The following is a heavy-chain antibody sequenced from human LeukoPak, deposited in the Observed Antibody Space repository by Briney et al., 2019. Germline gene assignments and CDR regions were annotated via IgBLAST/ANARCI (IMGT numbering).Heavy chain of an antibody. Sequence: SETLSLTCAVYGGSFSGYYWSWIRQPPGKGLEWIGEINHSGSTNNNPSLKSRVTISEDTSKNQFSLKLSPVTAADTAVYYCARRYSSGRRFDYWGQGTLVTVSS. CDR2: INHSGST. V-gene: IGHV4-34*01. CDR3: ARRYSSGRRFDY. D-gene: IGHD6-19*01. J-gene: IGHJ4*02. CDR1: GGSFSGYY.